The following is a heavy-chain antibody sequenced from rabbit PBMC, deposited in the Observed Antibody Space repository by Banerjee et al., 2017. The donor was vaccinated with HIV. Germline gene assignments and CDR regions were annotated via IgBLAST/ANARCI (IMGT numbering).Heavy chain of an antibody. CDR3: ARGGVGSTGYTYAFDP. CDR1: GFSFNNRYV. J-gene: IGHJ2*01. Sequence: QEQLEESGGDLVKPEGSLTLTCTASGFSFNNRYVMCWVRQAPGKGLEWIACINTISGDTVYATWAKGRFTISRTSSTTVTLQMTSLTAADTATYFCARGGVGSTGYTYAFDPWGPGTLVTVS. D-gene: IGHD1-1*01. CDR2: INTISGDT. V-gene: IGHV1S45*01.